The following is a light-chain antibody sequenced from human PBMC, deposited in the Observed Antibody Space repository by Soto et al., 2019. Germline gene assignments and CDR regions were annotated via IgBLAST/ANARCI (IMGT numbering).Light chain of an antibody. CDR3: QQYDTWPLT. CDR2: DIS. Sequence: IVLTQSPGTLSLSPGERVTLSCRASPSVSSSYLAWYQQKPGQAPGLLIYDISNRATGIPARFSGSGSETEFALTITSLQSEDFAVYYCQQYDTWPLTFGGGTKVDIK. V-gene: IGKV3-20*01. J-gene: IGKJ4*01. CDR1: PSVSSSY.